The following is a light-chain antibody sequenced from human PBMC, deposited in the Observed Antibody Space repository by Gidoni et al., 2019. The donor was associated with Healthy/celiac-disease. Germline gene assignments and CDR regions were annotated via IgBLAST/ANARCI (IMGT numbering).Light chain of an antibody. V-gene: IGLV7-43*01. CDR2: STS. J-gene: IGLJ3*02. CDR1: TGAVTSGYY. CDR3: LLYYGGAHWV. Sequence: QPVVTQEPSLTVSPGGTVTLTCASSTGAVTSGYYPNWFQQKPGQAPRSLLYSTSNKHSWTPARFSGSLLGGKAALTLSGVQPEDEAEYYCLLYYGGAHWVFGGGTKLTVL.